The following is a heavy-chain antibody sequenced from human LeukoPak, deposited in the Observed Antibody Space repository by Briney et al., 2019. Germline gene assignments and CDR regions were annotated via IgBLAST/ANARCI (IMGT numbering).Heavy chain of an antibody. V-gene: IGHV1-58*02. Sequence: GASVKVSCKASGYTFTGYYMHWVRQAPGQGLEWIGWIVVGSGNTNYAQKFQERVTITRDMPTSTAYMELSSLRSEDTAVYYCAAVGGGSSYTPDYWGQGTLVTVSS. CDR3: AAVGGGSSYTPDY. CDR1: GYTFTGYY. J-gene: IGHJ4*02. D-gene: IGHD2-15*01. CDR2: IVVGSGNT.